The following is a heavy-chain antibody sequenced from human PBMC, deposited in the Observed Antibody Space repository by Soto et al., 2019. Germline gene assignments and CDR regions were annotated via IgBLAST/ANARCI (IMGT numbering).Heavy chain of an antibody. CDR2: IIPVLGVA. CDR1: GGNFRRQS. V-gene: IGHV1-69*02. J-gene: IGHJ6*02. Sequence: QVQLVQSGAEVKKPGTSVKVSCKASGGNFRRQSISLSWVRQAPGQGLEGMGRIIPVLGVANYAQKFQARVTITAAKATRTVQVEMRSPRSEEPAPYSCASDRDVATPSTVEANYYSGTDVRGPGTTVTVSS. D-gene: IGHD2-2*01. CDR3: ASDRDVATPSTVEANYYSGTDV.